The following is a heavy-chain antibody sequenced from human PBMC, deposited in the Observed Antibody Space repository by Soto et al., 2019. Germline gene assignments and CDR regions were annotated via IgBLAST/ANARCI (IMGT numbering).Heavy chain of an antibody. V-gene: IGHV3-23*01. CDR3: AKGVPGIAVAGTGYFQH. CDR1: GFTCSSYA. J-gene: IGHJ1*01. Sequence: PGESLKISCAASGFTCSSYAMSWVRQAPGKGLEWVSGISGSGDSTYYADSVKGRFTISRDNSKNTLYLQMNSLRAEDTAVYYCAKGVPGIAVAGTGYFQHWGQGTLVTVSS. D-gene: IGHD6-19*01. CDR2: ISGSGDST.